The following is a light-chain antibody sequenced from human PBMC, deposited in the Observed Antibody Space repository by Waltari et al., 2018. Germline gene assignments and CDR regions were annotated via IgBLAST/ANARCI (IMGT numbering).Light chain of an antibody. CDR1: QLGDKS. J-gene: IGLJ1*01. CDR3: QVWDKTTGG. V-gene: IGLV3-1*01. Sequence: SYEVTQPLSVSVSPGQTASITCSGDQLGDKSVCWYQQKPGQSPVLVIYRNTKRPSGIPARFSGANSGNTATLTISWTLALDEADYYCQVWDKTTGGFGTGTKVTVL. CDR2: RNT.